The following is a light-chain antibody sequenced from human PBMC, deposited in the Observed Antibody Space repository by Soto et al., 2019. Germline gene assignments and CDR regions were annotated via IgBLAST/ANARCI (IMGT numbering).Light chain of an antibody. CDR3: GSWDSSLSAYV. V-gene: IGLV1-51*01. CDR2: DDK. J-gene: IGLJ1*01. CDR1: SSNNGGNS. Sequence: SVLTQPPSVSAAPGQTVTISCSGSSSNNGGNSVSWYQQLPVTDPKLLSYDDKKRPSGIPDRFSGSKSGTAATLGITGFHTGDEADYYCGSWDSSLSAYVFGTGTKVTVL.